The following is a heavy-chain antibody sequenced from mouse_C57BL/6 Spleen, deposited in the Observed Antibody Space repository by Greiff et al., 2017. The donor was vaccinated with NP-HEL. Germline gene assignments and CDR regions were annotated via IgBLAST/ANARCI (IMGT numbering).Heavy chain of an antibody. Sequence: VKLMESGAELVKPGASVKISCKASGYAFSSYWMNWVKQRPGKGLEWIGQIYPGDGDTNYNGKFKGKATLTADKSSSTAYMQLSSLTSEDSAVYFCARPGGTTVVEGAWFAYWGQGTLVTVSA. V-gene: IGHV1-80*01. CDR3: ARPGGTTVVEGAWFAY. CDR1: GYAFSSYW. D-gene: IGHD1-1*01. J-gene: IGHJ3*01. CDR2: IYPGDGDT.